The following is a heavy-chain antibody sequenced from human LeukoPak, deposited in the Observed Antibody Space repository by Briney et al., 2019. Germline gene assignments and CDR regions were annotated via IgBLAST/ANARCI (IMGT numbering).Heavy chain of an antibody. CDR2: ISGGVDYI. CDR3: AREGFGILEYAFDI. J-gene: IGHJ3*02. CDR1: GFTFSTYT. Sequence: PGGSLRLSCTASGFTFSTYTMNWVRQAPGEGLECVSSISGGVDYIFYADSVKGRFTISRDNSKNSVYLQMNSLRAEDTAVYYCAREGFGILEYAFDIWGQGTMVTVSS. V-gene: IGHV3-21*01. D-gene: IGHD1-14*01.